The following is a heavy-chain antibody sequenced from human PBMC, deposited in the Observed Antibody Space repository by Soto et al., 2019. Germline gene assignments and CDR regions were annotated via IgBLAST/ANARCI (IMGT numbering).Heavy chain of an antibody. D-gene: IGHD1-1*01. V-gene: IGHV1-69*06. Sequence: GASVKVSCKASGGTFSSYAISWVRQAPGQGLEWMGGIIPIFGTANYAQKFQGRVTITADKSTSTAYMELSSLRSEDTAVYYCARNDWDFYYGMDVWGQGTTVTVYS. CDR2: IIPIFGTA. CDR3: ARNDWDFYYGMDV. CDR1: GGTFSSYA. J-gene: IGHJ6*02.